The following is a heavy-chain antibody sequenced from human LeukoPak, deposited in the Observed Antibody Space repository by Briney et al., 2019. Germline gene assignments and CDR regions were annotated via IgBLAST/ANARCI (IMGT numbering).Heavy chain of an antibody. Sequence: SETLSLTCAVYGGSFSGYYWSWIRQPPGKGMEWIGEINHSGSTNYNPSLKSRVTISVDTSKNRFSLKLSSVTAADTAVYYCARGRHSSSWYENWFDPWGQGTLVTVSS. V-gene: IGHV4-34*01. D-gene: IGHD6-13*01. CDR2: INHSGST. CDR1: GGSFSGYY. CDR3: ARGRHSSSWYENWFDP. J-gene: IGHJ5*02.